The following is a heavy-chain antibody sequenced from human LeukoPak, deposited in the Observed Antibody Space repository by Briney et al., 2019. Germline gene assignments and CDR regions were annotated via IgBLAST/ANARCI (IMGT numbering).Heavy chain of an antibody. CDR1: GGSLSSDY. Sequence: SETLSLTCTVSGGSLSSDYWSWIRQPPGKGLEWIGYIYYSGSTNYNPSLKSRVTISVDTSKDQFSLKLSSVTAADTAVYYCARDIAAAGTRFDPWGQGTLVTVSS. D-gene: IGHD6-13*01. CDR3: ARDIAAAGTRFDP. J-gene: IGHJ5*02. V-gene: IGHV4-59*01. CDR2: IYYSGST.